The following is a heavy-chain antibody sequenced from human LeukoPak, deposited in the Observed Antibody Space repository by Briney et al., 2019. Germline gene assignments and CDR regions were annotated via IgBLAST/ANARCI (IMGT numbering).Heavy chain of an antibody. D-gene: IGHD6-13*01. CDR2: INPNSGGT. Sequence: GASVKVSCKASGYTFTGYYVHWVRQAPGQGLERMGRINPNSGGTNYAQKFQGRVTMTRDTSISTAYMELSRLRSDDTAVYYCARQGYSSSWYRDFDYWGQGTLVTVSS. V-gene: IGHV1-2*06. CDR1: GYTFTGYY. CDR3: ARQGYSSSWYRDFDY. J-gene: IGHJ4*02.